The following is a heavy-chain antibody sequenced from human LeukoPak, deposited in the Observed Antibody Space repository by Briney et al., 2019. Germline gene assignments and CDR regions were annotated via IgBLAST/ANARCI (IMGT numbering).Heavy chain of an antibody. D-gene: IGHD2-2*01. V-gene: IGHV4-39*01. Sequence: PSGTLSLTCAVSGGSISSSNYYWGWIRKPPGKGLEWIGSIHYSGSTYYKASLKSRVTISVDTSKNQFSLKLSSVTAADTAVYYCARHPSAANFDYWGQGTLVTVSS. CDR3: ARHPSAANFDY. CDR2: IHYSGST. J-gene: IGHJ4*02. CDR1: GGSISSSNYY.